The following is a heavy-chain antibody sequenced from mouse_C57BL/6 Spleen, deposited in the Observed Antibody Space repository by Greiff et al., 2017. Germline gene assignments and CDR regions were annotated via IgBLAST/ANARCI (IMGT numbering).Heavy chain of an antibody. V-gene: IGHV5-6*02. CDR1: GFTFSSYG. CDR2: ISSGGSYT. D-gene: IGHD2-2*01. CDR3: ARAGGYDGDYFDY. Sequence: DVKLVESGGDLVKPGGSLKLSCAASGFTFSSYGMSWVRQTPDKRLEWVATISSGGSYTYYPDSVKGRFTISRDNAKNTLYLQMSSLKSEDTAMYYCARAGGYDGDYFDYWGQGTTLTVSS. J-gene: IGHJ2*01.